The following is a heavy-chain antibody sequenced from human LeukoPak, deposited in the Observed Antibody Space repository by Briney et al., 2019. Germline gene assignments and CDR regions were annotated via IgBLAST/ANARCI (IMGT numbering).Heavy chain of an antibody. CDR3: ARSVAASRDY. J-gene: IGHJ4*02. Sequence: GGSLRLSCAASGFTFDDYGMSWVRQAPRKGVEWVSGINWNGGSTGYADSVKGRFTISRDNAKNSLYLQMNSLRAEDTALYYCARSVAASRDYWGQGTLVTVSS. V-gene: IGHV3-20*04. CDR2: INWNGGST. CDR1: GFTFDDYG. D-gene: IGHD2-15*01.